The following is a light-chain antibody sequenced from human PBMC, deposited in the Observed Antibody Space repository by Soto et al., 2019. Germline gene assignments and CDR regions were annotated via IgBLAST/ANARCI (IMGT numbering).Light chain of an antibody. CDR3: QQYNTYS. CDR1: QSISSW. J-gene: IGKJ1*01. V-gene: IGKV1-5*01. CDR2: DAS. Sequence: DIQMTQSPSTLSASVGDRVTITCRASQSISSWLAWYQQKPGKAPKLLIYDASSLESGVPSRFSGSGSGTEFSLTISSLQPDDFATYYCQQYNTYSFDQGTKVDIK.